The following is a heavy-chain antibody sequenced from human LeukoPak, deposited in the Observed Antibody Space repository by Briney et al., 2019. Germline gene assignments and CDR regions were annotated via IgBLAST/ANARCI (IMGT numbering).Heavy chain of an antibody. CDR1: GFTFSSYA. D-gene: IGHD6-13*01. J-gene: IGHJ3*02. CDR2: FRGSAGST. Sequence: QPGGSLRLSCAASGFTFSSYAMSWVRQAPGKGLERVSPFRGSAGSTYYADSVKGRFTISRDNSKNTLYLQMNSLRAEDTAVYYCAKAGQQLVRGAFDIWGQGTMVTVSS. CDR3: AKAGQQLVRGAFDI. V-gene: IGHV3-23*01.